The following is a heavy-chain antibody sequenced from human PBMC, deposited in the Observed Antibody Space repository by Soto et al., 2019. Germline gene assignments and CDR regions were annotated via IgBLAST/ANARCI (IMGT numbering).Heavy chain of an antibody. V-gene: IGHV3-23*01. J-gene: IGHJ4*02. CDR2: ISGSGDST. Sequence: EVQLLESGGGLVQPGGSLRLSCAASGFTFSSYAMRWVRQAPVKGLEWVSAISGSGDSTYYADSVKGRFTISRDNSTNTLYLQMNSLGAGVTAVYYCARRGSGSYYDYWGPGTLVTVSS. D-gene: IGHD1-26*01. CDR1: GFTFSSYA. CDR3: ARRGSGSYYDY.